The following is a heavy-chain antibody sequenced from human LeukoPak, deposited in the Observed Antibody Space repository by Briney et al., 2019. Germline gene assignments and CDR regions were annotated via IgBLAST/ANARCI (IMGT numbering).Heavy chain of an antibody. D-gene: IGHD2-2*01. V-gene: IGHV3-33*01. Sequence: GGSLRLSCAASGFTFSNYGMHWVRQAPGKGLEWVALIWYDGSNEYYAESVKGRFTISRDNSKNTLDLQMNSLRAEDTALYYCARSRDKPARPHPFDIWGQGTMVTVSS. CDR3: ARSRDKPARPHPFDI. CDR1: GFTFSNYG. CDR2: IWYDGSNE. J-gene: IGHJ3*02.